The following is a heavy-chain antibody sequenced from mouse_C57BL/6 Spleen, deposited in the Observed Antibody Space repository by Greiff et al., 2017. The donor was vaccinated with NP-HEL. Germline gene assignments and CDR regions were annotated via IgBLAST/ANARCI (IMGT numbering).Heavy chain of an antibody. D-gene: IGHD1-1*01. CDR1: GYTFTSYW. V-gene: IGHV1-72*01. J-gene: IGHJ2*01. CDR3: ARWGHYYGSSIFDY. CDR2: IDPNSGGT. Sequence: QVQLQQPGAELVKPGASVKLSCKASGYTFTSYWMHWVKQRPGRGLGWIGRIDPNSGGTKYNEKFKSKATLTVDKPSSTAYMQLSSLTSEDSAVYYCARWGHYYGSSIFDYWGQGTTLTVSS.